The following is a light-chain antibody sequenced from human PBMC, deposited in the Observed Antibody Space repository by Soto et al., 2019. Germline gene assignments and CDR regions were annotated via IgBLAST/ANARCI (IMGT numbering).Light chain of an antibody. CDR1: QSVSKSY. CDR3: QQRDNWPYT. Sequence: EIVLPQSPGTLSLSPGERATLSCRASQSVSKSYLAWYQHKPGQAPRLLIYDASKRATGIPARFSGSGSGTDFTLTISSLEPEDFAVYYCQQRDNWPYTFGQGTKVDIK. CDR2: DAS. J-gene: IGKJ2*01. V-gene: IGKV3-11*01.